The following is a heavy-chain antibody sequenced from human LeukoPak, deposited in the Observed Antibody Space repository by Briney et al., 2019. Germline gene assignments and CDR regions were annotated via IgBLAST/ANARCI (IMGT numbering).Heavy chain of an antibody. D-gene: IGHD3-10*01. CDR2: IYYSGST. V-gene: IGHV4-30-4*01. J-gene: IGHJ5*02. CDR3: ATLELFQTTRGNWFDP. Sequence: SQTLSLTCTVSGGSISIGDYYWSWIRQPPGKGLEWIGYIYYSGSTYYNPSLKSRVTISVDTSKNQFSLKLSSVTAADTAVYYCATLELFQTTRGNWFDPWGQGTLVTVSS. CDR1: GGSISIGDYY.